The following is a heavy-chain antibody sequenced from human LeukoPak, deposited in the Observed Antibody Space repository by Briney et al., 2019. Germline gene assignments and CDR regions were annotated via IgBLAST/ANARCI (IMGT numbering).Heavy chain of an antibody. J-gene: IGHJ4*02. CDR2: IHYSGST. Sequence: SSGTLSLTCTVSGGSISSYYWSWIRQPPGKGLEWIGYIHYSGSTKYNPSLKSRGTISVDTSKNQFSLKLTSVTAADTAVYYCARLGTGSDSSAYHPDYWGQGTLVTVSS. CDR3: ARLGTGSDSSAYHPDY. CDR1: GGSISSYY. V-gene: IGHV4-59*01. D-gene: IGHD3-22*01.